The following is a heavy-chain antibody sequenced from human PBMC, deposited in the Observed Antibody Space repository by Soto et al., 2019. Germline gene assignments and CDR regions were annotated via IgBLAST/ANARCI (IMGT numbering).Heavy chain of an antibody. D-gene: IGHD6-6*01. CDR2: ISDGGTRK. J-gene: IGHJ4*02. CDR3: AKGLFDYGSSALQKNYFGQ. CDR1: GFTFSTYG. Sequence: QVQLVESGGGVVQPGASLRLSCAASGFTFSTYGMHWVRQAPGKGLEWVAVISDGGTRKYHADSVKGRFTISRDNSKNTLYLQMNSLRAEDTAVYYCAKGLFDYGSSALQKNYFGQWGQGTLVTVSS. V-gene: IGHV3-30*18.